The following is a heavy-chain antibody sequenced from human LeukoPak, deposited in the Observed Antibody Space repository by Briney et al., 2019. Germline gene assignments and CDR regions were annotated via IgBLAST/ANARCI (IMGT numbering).Heavy chain of an antibody. CDR2: ISSSSSTI. J-gene: IGHJ2*01. D-gene: IGHD2-21*02. CDR1: RFTFSSYS. V-gene: IGHV3-48*02. Sequence: GGSLRLSCAASRFTFSSYSMNWVRQAPGKGLEWVSYISSSSSTIYYADSVKGRFTISRDNAKNSLYLQMNSLRDEDTAVYYCASLTVNIVVVTASYGYFDLWGRGTLVTVSS. CDR3: ASLTVNIVVVTASYGYFDL.